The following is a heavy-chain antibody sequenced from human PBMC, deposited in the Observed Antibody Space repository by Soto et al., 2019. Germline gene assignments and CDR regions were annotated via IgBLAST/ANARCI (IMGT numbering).Heavy chain of an antibody. Sequence: SETLSLTCTVSGGSISRYFWSWIRQPPGKGLEWIGFTYSSGSANYNPSLQSRVIISVDTSKNQFSLNLSSVTAADTAVYYCARGQSIAVAGTVVYGMDAWGQGTTVTVSS. CDR1: GGSISRYF. D-gene: IGHD6-19*01. CDR3: ARGQSIAVAGTVVYGMDA. V-gene: IGHV4-59*12. J-gene: IGHJ6*02. CDR2: TYSSGSA.